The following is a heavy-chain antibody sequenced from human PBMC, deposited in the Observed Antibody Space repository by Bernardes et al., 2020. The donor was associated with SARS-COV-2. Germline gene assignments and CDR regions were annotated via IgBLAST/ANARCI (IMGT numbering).Heavy chain of an antibody. J-gene: IGHJ6*02. D-gene: IGHD3-3*01. CDR2: IVVGSGNT. CDR3: AAVSGGLFYDFWGGYVGYYCGMDV. CDR1: GFTFTSSA. Sequence: SVKVSCKASGFTFTSSAMQRVRQARGQRLEWIGWIVVGSGNTNYAQKFQERVTITRDMSTSTAYMELSSLRSEDTPVYYCAAVSGGLFYDFWGGYVGYYCGMDVWGQGTTVTVSS. V-gene: IGHV1-58*02.